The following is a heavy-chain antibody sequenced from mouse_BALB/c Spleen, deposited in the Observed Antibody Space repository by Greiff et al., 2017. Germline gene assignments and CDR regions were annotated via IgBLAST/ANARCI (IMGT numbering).Heavy chain of an antibody. Sequence: EVMLAESGGGLVQPGGSRKLSCAASGFTFSSFGMHWVRQAPEKGLEWVAYISSGSSTIYYADTVKGRFTISRDNPKNTLFLQMTSLRSEDTAMYYCAREYGNYDYAMDYWGQGTTVTVSS. CDR3: AREYGNYDYAMDY. CDR1: GFTFSSFG. V-gene: IGHV5-17*02. CDR2: ISSGSSTI. D-gene: IGHD2-10*02. J-gene: IGHJ4*01.